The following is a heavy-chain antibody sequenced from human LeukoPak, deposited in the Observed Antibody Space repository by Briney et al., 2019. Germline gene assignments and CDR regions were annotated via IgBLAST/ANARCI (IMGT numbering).Heavy chain of an antibody. CDR3: ARDEADLYDSSGFFFDAFDI. D-gene: IGHD3-22*01. CDR2: ISGAGRYI. J-gene: IGHJ3*02. Sequence: GGSLRLSCAASGFTFGRHSLNWVRQAPGKGLEWVSSISGAGRYIFYADSVKGRFTISRDNAKNSVYLQMNSLRAEDTAVYYCARDEADLYDSSGFFFDAFDIWGQGTGVTVSS. V-gene: IGHV3-21*01. CDR1: GFTFGRHS.